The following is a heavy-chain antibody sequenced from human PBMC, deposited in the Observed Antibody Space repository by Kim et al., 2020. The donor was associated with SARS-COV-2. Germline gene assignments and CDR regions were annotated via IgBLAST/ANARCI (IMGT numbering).Heavy chain of an antibody. CDR1: GFSFSSYG. CDR2: ISHDGNSK. J-gene: IGHJ4*02. V-gene: IGHV3-30*18. D-gene: IGHD2-2*01. CDR3: AKRGERPGMPPSVPLDY. Sequence: GGSLRLSCAASGFSFSSYGMHWVRQAPGKGLEWVGAISHDGNSKYYADSVKGRFTVSRDNSKNTLYLQVNSLRSEDTGVYYCAKRGERPGMPPSVPLDYWGQGTLVTVSS.